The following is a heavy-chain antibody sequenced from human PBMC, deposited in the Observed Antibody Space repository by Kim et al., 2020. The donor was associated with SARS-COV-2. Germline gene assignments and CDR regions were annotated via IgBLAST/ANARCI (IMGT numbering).Heavy chain of an antibody. D-gene: IGHD3-22*01. V-gene: IGHV4-34*01. J-gene: IGHJ4*02. CDR1: GGSFSGYY. CDR2: INHSGST. Sequence: SETLSLTCAVYGGSFSGYYWSWIRQPPGKGLEWIGEINHSGSTNYNPSLKSRVTISVDTSKNQFSLKLSSVTAADTAVYYCARAGYYYDSSGYYYGTFDYWGQGTLVTVSS. CDR3: ARAGYYYDSSGYYYGTFDY.